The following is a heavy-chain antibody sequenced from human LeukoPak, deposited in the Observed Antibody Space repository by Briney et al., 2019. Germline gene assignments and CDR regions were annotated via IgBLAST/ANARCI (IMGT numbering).Heavy chain of an antibody. D-gene: IGHD4-23*01. J-gene: IGHJ4*02. Sequence: SETLSLTCTVSGDSISSSSYYWGWIRQPPGKGLEWIGSIYYSGSTYYNPSLKSRVTISVDTSKNQFSLKLTSVTAADTAVYYCARHGVVSPDYWGQGTLVTVSS. CDR2: IYYSGST. V-gene: IGHV4-39*01. CDR3: ARHGVVSPDY. CDR1: GDSISSSSYY.